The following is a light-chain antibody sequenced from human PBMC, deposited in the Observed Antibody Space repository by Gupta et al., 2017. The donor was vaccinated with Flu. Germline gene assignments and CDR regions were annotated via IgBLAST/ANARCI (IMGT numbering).Light chain of an antibody. CDR2: EVS. V-gene: IGLV2-18*02. J-gene: IGLJ1*01. CDR3: SSYTSSYTFV. Sequence: QSALTQPPSVSGSPGQSVPISCTGTSSDVGTYNRVSWYQQSPGTAPKLMIYEVSNRPSGVPDRFSGSKSGNTASLTISELQGEDEADYYCSSYTSSYTFVFGTGTKVTVL. CDR1: SSDVGTYNR.